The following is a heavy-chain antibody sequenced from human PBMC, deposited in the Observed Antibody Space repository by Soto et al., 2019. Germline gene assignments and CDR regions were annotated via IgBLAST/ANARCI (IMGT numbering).Heavy chain of an antibody. Sequence: QVQLQESGPGLVKPSQTLSLTCTVSGGSISSGGYYWSWIRQHPGKGLEWIGYIYYSGSTYYNPSLKSRVTISVDTSKNQFSLKLRSVTAADTAVYYCARLNLVGATGGGAFDIWGQGTMVTVSS. J-gene: IGHJ3*02. V-gene: IGHV4-31*03. CDR2: IYYSGST. D-gene: IGHD1-26*01. CDR1: GGSISSGGYY. CDR3: ARLNLVGATGGGAFDI.